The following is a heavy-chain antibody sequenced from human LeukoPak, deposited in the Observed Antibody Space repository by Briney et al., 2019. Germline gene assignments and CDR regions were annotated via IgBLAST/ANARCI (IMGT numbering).Heavy chain of an antibody. D-gene: IGHD3-9*01. Sequence: GGSLRLSCAASGFTFDDYAMHWVRQAPGKGLEWVSGISWNSGSIGHADSVKGRFTISRDNAKNSLYLQMNSLRAEDTALYYCAEDRVNFDWLFSSFDYWGQGTLVTVSS. CDR2: ISWNSGSI. V-gene: IGHV3-9*01. J-gene: IGHJ4*02. CDR1: GFTFDDYA. CDR3: AEDRVNFDWLFSSFDY.